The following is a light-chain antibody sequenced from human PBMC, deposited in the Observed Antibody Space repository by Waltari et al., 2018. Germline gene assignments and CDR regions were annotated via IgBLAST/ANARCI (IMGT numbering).Light chain of an antibody. V-gene: IGKV4-1*01. CDR2: WAS. J-gene: IGKJ1*01. CDR1: QSVLNNSDKKNS. Sequence: DIVMTQSPDSLALSLCERASINCRSNQSVLNNSDKKNSLAWYQQKPGQPPRLLIYWASTRESGVPDRFSGSGSGTDFALTISSLQAEDVAVYYCQQYYSARRTFGQGTKVEV. CDR3: QQYYSARRT.